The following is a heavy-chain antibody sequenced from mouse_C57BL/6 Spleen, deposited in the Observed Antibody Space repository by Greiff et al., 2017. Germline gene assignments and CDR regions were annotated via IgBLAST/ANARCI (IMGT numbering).Heavy chain of an antibody. V-gene: IGHV1-55*01. Sequence: QVQLQQSGAELVKPGASVKMSCKASGYTFTSYWITWVKQRPGQGLEWIGDIYPGSGSTNYNEKFKSKATLTVDTSSSTAYMQLSSLTSEDSAVYYCARWDDYGTDDWGQVTTLTVSS. CDR1: GYTFTSYW. D-gene: IGHD2-4*01. CDR3: ARWDDYGTDD. CDR2: IYPGSGST. J-gene: IGHJ2*01.